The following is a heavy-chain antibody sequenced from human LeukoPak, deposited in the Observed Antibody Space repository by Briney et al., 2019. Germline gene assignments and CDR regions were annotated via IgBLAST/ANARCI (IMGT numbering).Heavy chain of an antibody. J-gene: IGHJ4*02. CDR1: GFIFRNYG. D-gene: IGHD4-17*01. CDR3: ARELRGRFDC. V-gene: IGHV3-23*01. Sequence: GGSLRLSCAASGFIFRNYGMNWVRQPPGKGLEWVSGVSPNGETAYYADSVKGRFTISKDNSKNTVYLQMNSLRAEDTAVYFCARELRGRFDCWGQGTLVTVSS. CDR2: VSPNGETA.